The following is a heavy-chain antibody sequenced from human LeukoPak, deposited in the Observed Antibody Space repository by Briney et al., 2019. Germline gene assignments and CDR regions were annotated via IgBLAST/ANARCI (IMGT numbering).Heavy chain of an antibody. CDR3: ARVTWGSGEAL. V-gene: IGHV4-59*01. D-gene: IGHD6-19*01. CDR1: GGSNSRYY. CDR2: IYYSGST. Sequence: SETLSLTHTVSGGSNSRYYWSWIRPPPGKGLEWIGYIYYSGSTNYNPSLKSRVTISVDTSKNQFSLKLSSVTAADTAVYYCARVTWGSGEALWGQGTLVTVSS. J-gene: IGHJ4*02.